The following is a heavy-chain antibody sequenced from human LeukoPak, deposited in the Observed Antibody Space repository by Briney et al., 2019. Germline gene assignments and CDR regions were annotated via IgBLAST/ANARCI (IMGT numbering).Heavy chain of an antibody. CDR2: ISSSGSTT. V-gene: IGHV3-11*01. Sequence: PGGSLRLSCAASGFTFSDYYMSWIRQAPGKGLEWVSYISSSGSTTYYADSVKGRFTISRDNAKNSLYLQMNSLRAEDTAVYYCSKKEEGIIYYGMDVWGQGTTVTVSS. CDR3: SKKEEGIIYYGMDV. CDR1: GFTFSDYY. J-gene: IGHJ6*02. D-gene: IGHD3-10*01.